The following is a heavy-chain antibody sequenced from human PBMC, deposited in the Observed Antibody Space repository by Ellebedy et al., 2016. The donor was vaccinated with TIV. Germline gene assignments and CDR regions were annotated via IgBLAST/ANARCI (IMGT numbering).Heavy chain of an antibody. Sequence: AASVKVSCKASGYTFTSYGITWVRQAPGQGLERMGWISAYNGNTNYAQKLQGRVTMTRNTSISTAYMELSSLRSEDTAVYYCARGNYVVHQWGQGTLVTVSS. J-gene: IGHJ4*02. CDR1: GYTFTSYG. CDR3: ARGNYVVHQ. D-gene: IGHD1-7*01. CDR2: ISAYNGNT. V-gene: IGHV1-18*04.